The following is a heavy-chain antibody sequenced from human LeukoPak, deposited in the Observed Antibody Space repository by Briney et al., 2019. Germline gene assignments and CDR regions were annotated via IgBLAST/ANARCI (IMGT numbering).Heavy chain of an antibody. CDR2: IGTAGDT. CDR1: GFTFSSYD. Sequence: QLGGSLRLSCAASGFTFSSYDMHWDRQATGKGLEWVSAIGTAGDTYYPGSVKGRFTISRENAKNSLYLQMNSLRAGDTAVYYCARGYYDSSGYYYFDHWGQGTLVTVSS. V-gene: IGHV3-13*01. D-gene: IGHD3-22*01. CDR3: ARGYYDSSGYYYFDH. J-gene: IGHJ4*02.